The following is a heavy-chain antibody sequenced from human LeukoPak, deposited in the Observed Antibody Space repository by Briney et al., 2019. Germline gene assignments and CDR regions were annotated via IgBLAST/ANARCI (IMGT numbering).Heavy chain of an antibody. CDR3: ARISFGGFIVAQDY. D-gene: IGHD3-16*02. CDR1: GTSFSGYY. J-gene: IGHJ4*02. CDR2: LNPTGDT. Sequence: SETLSLTCAVYGTSFSGYYWSWIRQPPGKGLEWIGELNPTGDTNYNSSLKSRVMISIDTSKNQFSLRLTSVTAADTATYYCARISFGGFIVAQDYWGQGTLVAVSS. V-gene: IGHV4-34*01.